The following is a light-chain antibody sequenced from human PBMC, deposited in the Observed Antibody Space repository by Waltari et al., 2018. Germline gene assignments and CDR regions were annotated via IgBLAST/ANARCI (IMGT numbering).Light chain of an antibody. Sequence: YVLTQPPSVSVDPGKTARLTCGGDNIGSKSVNWYQQKPGQAPVLVMFYDTDRPSEIPERFSGSNSGNTATLTISWVEAGDEADYHCQVWDDVTDSGVFGGGTKLTVL. CDR1: NIGSKS. V-gene: IGLV3-21*04. J-gene: IGLJ3*02. CDR2: YDT. CDR3: QVWDDVTDSGV.